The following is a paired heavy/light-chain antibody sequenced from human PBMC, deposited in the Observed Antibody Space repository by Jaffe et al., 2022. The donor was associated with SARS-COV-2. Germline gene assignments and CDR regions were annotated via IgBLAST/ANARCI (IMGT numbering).Heavy chain of an antibody. CDR2: ISYDGSNK. CDR3: ARSAYCSSTSCYSVLNILPFDY. CDR1: GFTFSSYA. J-gene: IGHJ4*02. Sequence: QVQLVESGGGVVQPGRSLRLSCAASGFTFSSYAMHWVRQAPGKGLEWVAVISYDGSNKYYADSVKGRFTISRDNSKNTLYLQMNSLRAEDTAVYYCARSAYCSSTSCYSVLNILPFDYWGQGTLVTVSS. V-gene: IGHV3-30*04. D-gene: IGHD2-2*01.
Light chain of an antibody. CDR2: EGS. V-gene: IGLV2-23*01. CDR1: SSDVGSYNL. CDR3: CSYAGSSISWV. Sequence: QSALTQPASVSGSPGQSITISCTGTSSDVGSYNLVSWYQQHPGKAPKLMIYEGSKRPSGVSNRFSGSKSGNTASLTISGLQAEDEADYYCCSYAGSSISWVFGGGTKLTVL. J-gene: IGLJ3*02.